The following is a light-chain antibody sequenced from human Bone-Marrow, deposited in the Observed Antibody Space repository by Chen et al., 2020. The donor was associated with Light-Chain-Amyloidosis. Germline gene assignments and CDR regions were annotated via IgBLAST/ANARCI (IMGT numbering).Light chain of an antibody. J-gene: IGLJ3*02. V-gene: IGLV3-21*02. CDR2: DDS. CDR3: QVWDRSSARPV. CDR1: NIGSTS. Sequence: SYVLTQPSSVSVAPGQTATIAWGGNNIGSTSVHCYQQTPGQAPLLVVYDDSDRPSGIPERLSGSNSGNTATLTISRVEAGDEADYYCQVWDRSSARPVFGGGTKLTVL.